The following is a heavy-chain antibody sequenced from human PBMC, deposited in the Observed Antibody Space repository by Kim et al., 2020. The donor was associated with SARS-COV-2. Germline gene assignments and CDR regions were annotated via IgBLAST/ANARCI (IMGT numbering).Heavy chain of an antibody. J-gene: IGHJ4*02. CDR3: ARTTATMFDF. Sequence: YNDYSFSVKSRITINPDTSKNQFALQLNSVTPEDTALYFCARTTATMFDFWGQGTLVTVSS. V-gene: IGHV6-1*01. D-gene: IGHD5-12*01. CDR2: YN.